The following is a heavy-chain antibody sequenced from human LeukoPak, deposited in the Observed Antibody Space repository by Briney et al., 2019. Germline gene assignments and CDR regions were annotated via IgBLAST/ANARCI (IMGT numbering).Heavy chain of an antibody. CDR1: GGSISTYY. CDR3: ARYGGYFTPFDY. CDR2: IYYSGST. Sequence: SETLSLTCTVSGGSISTYYWSWIRQPPGKGLEWIGYIYYSGSTNYNPSLKSRVTISVDTSKNQFSLKLSSVTAADTAMYYCARYGGYFTPFDYWGQGTLVTVSS. D-gene: IGHD5-12*01. V-gene: IGHV4-59*01. J-gene: IGHJ4*02.